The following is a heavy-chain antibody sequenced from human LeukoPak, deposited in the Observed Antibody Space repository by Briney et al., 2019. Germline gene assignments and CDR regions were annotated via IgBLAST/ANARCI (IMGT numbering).Heavy chain of an antibody. CDR2: IYYSGST. CDR3: ARTHYDFWSGYPFDY. D-gene: IGHD3-3*01. V-gene: IGHV4-59*01. J-gene: IGHJ4*02. CDR1: GGSISSYY. Sequence: SETLSLTCTVSGGSISSYYWSWIRRPPGKGLEWIGYIYYSGSTNYNPSLKSRVTISVDTSKNQFSLKLSSVTAADTAVYYCARTHYDFWSGYPFDYWGQGTLVTVSS.